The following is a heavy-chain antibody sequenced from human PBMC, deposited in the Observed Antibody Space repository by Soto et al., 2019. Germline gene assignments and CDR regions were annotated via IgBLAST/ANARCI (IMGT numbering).Heavy chain of an antibody. CDR2: IYYSGST. CDR1: GGSISSSSYY. Sequence: QLQLQESGPGLVKPSETLSLTCTVSGGSISSSSYYWGWIRQPPGKGLEWIGSIYYSGSTYYNPSLKSRVTISVDTSKNQFSLKLSSVTAADTAVYYCARPYCSGGSCYLFDAFDIWGQGTMVTVSS. V-gene: IGHV4-39*01. CDR3: ARPYCSGGSCYLFDAFDI. D-gene: IGHD2-15*01. J-gene: IGHJ3*02.